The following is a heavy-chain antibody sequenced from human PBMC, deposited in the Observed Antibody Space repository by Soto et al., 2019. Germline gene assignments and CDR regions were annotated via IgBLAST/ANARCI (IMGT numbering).Heavy chain of an antibody. Sequence: QVQLVQSGAEVKKPGSSVKVSCKASGGTFSSYAISWVRQAPGQGLEWMGGIIPIFGTPNYAQKFQGRVSXAADESTSTAYMELSGLRSEDTAVYYCASSRKDYYYYGMDVWGQGTTVTVSS. V-gene: IGHV1-69*12. CDR1: GGTFSSYA. CDR3: ASSRKDYYYYGMDV. D-gene: IGHD6-13*01. J-gene: IGHJ6*02. CDR2: IIPIFGTP.